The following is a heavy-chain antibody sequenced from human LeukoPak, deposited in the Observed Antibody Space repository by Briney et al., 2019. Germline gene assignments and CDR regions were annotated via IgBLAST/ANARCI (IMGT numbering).Heavy chain of an antibody. J-gene: IGHJ4*02. D-gene: IGHD5-12*01. V-gene: IGHV4-4*07. CDR3: ARDGWFRGDIVATIS. CDR1: GGSISSYY. Sequence: PSETLSLTCTVSGGSISSYYWSWIRQPAGKGLEWIGRIYTSGSTNYHASLKSRVTMSVDTYKNQFSLKLSSVTAADTAVYYCARDGWFRGDIVATISWGQGTLVTVS. CDR2: IYTSGST.